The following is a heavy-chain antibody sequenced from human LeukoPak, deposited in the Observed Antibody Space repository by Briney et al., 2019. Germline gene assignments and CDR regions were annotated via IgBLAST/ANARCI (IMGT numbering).Heavy chain of an antibody. V-gene: IGHV4-34*01. Sequence: SETLSLTCAVYGGSFSGYYWSWIRQPPGKGLEWIGEINHSGSTNYNPSLKSRVTISVDTSKNQFSLKLSSVTAADTAVYYCATLMTTDHEERYNWFDPWGQGTLVTVSS. CDR1: GGSFSGYY. J-gene: IGHJ5*02. D-gene: IGHD4-17*01. CDR2: INHSGST. CDR3: ATLMTTDHEERYNWFDP.